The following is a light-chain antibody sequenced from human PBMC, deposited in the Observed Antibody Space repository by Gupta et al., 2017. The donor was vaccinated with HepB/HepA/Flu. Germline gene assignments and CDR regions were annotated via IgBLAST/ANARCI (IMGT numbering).Light chain of an antibody. V-gene: IGLV3-19*01. CDR2: GKN. J-gene: IGLJ2*01. CDR3: NYRDSSGNQHGV. Sequence: SSELTQDPAVSVALGQTVRITCQGDSLRSYYASWYQQKPGQAPGLVIYGKNNRPSGIPDRCSCYSSGDTDSLILPSAPAEDEADEDDNYRDSSGNQHGVFGGGTKLTVL. CDR1: SLRSYY.